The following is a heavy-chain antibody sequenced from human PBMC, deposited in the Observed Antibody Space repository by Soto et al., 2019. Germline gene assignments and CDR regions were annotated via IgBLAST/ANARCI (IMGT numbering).Heavy chain of an antibody. CDR2: INPNNGDT. CDR1: GYFFTSHY. D-gene: IGHD3-10*01. J-gene: IGHJ4*02. CDR3: AREITYGGGSFSLGL. Sequence: QVQLVQSGAEVEKPGASVKVSCKTSGYFFTSHYIHWVRLAPGRGLDWMGRINPNNGDTNCPQKFQCRVTMTSYTSISTAYMEMSGLRSDDTALYYCAREITYGGGSFSLGLWGQGTLVTVSS. V-gene: IGHV1-2*06.